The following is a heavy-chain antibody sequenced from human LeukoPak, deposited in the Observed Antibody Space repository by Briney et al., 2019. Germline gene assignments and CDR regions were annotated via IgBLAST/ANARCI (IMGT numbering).Heavy chain of an antibody. Sequence: SETLSLTCAVYGGSFSGYYWSWIRQPPGKGLEWIGEINHSGSAYYNPSLKSRVTISVDRSKNQFSLKLSSVTAADTAVYYCARALGVVAANLYGMDVWGKGTTVTVSS. D-gene: IGHD2-15*01. CDR2: INHSGSA. CDR3: ARALGVVAANLYGMDV. J-gene: IGHJ6*04. CDR1: GGSFSGYY. V-gene: IGHV4-34*01.